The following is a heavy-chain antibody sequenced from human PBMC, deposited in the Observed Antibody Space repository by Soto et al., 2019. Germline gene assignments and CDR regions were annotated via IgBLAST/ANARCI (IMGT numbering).Heavy chain of an antibody. V-gene: IGHV1-69*02. Sequence: SVKVSCKASGGTFSSYTISWVRQAPGQGLEWMGRIIPILGIANYAQKFQGRVTITADKSTSTAYMELSSLRSEDTAVYYCARERGGYNPSFDYWGQGTLVTVSS. CDR3: ARERGGYNPSFDY. CDR1: GGTFSSYT. CDR2: IIPILGIA. J-gene: IGHJ4*02. D-gene: IGHD5-12*01.